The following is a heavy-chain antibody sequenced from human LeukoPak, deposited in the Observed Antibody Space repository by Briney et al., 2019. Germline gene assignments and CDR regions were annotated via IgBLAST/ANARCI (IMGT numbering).Heavy chain of an antibody. V-gene: IGHV4-38-2*02. D-gene: IGHD3-10*01. CDR3: ARVTGVRGVLFDY. CDR2: IYYSGST. Sequence: PSETLSLTCTVSGYSISSGYYWGWIRQPPGKGLEWIGSIYYSGSTYYNPSLKSRVTISVDTSKNQFSLKLSSVTAADTAVYYCARVTGVRGVLFDYWGQGTLVTVSS. CDR1: GYSISSGYY. J-gene: IGHJ4*02.